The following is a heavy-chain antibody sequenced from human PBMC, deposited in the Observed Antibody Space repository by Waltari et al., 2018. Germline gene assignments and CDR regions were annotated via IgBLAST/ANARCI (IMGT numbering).Heavy chain of an antibody. J-gene: IGHJ4*02. D-gene: IGHD3-22*01. V-gene: IGHV4-59*08. Sequence: HVQLQESGPGLVKPSETLSLTCTVSGDFPSDDHWTWIRQAPGKGLAWIAYLRDTGGNKCPHSLESRVTVSAVSSKKQFSLTLTSVTAADTAVYYCARVPTRYYDSLGWGFFDQWGQGILVTVSS. CDR3: ARVPTRYYDSLGWGFFDQ. CDR1: GDFPSDDH. CDR2: LRDTGGN.